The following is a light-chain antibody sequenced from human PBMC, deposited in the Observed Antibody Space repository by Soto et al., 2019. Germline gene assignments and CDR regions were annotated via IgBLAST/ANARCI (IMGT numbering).Light chain of an antibody. V-gene: IGKV3-20*01. CDR2: GAS. Sequence: EIVLTQSPGTLSLSPGERATLSCRASQSITSNFLAWYQQKPGQAPRLLIYGASTRAAGVPDRFSGSGSGTDFTITITRLEPEDFAVYYCQQYGRSPLMYTFGQGTKLGV. CDR1: QSITSNF. J-gene: IGKJ2*01. CDR3: QQYGRSPLMYT.